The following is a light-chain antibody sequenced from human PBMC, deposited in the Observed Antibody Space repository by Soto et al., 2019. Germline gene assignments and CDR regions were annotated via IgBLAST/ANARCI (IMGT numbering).Light chain of an antibody. CDR2: VAS. CDR1: QGIDNW. V-gene: IGKV1-12*01. J-gene: IGKJ2*01. Sequence: DIQMTQSPSSVSASVGDRVTITCRASQGIDNWLAWYQQKPGKAPKLLIYVASNLQSGVPSRFSGSGSGTEFTLTISSLQPEDFATYYCRQAKSFPYTFGQGTKVEIK. CDR3: RQAKSFPYT.